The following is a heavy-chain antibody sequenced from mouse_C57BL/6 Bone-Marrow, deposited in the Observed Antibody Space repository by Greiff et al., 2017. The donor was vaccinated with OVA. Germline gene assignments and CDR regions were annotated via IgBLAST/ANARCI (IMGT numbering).Heavy chain of an antibody. Sequence: QVHVKQSGAELVRPGTSVKMSCKASGYTFTNYWIGWAKQRPGHGLEWIGDIYPGGGYTNYNEKFKGKATLTADKSSSTAYMQFSSLTSEDSAIYYCARRAVPYFDYWGQGTTLTVSS. CDR1: GYTFTNYW. D-gene: IGHD1-1*01. V-gene: IGHV1-63*01. J-gene: IGHJ2*01. CDR2: IYPGGGYT. CDR3: ARRAVPYFDY.